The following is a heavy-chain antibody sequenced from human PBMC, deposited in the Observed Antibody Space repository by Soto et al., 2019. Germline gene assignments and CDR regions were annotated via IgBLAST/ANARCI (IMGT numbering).Heavy chain of an antibody. V-gene: IGHV1-69*02. J-gene: IGHJ5*02. D-gene: IGHD2-15*01. Sequence: QVQLVQSGAEVKKPGSSVKVSCKASGGTFSSYTISWVRQAPGQGLEWMGRIIPILGIANYAQKFQGRVTITADKSTSTAYMELSSLRSEDTAVYYCARGYCSGGSCYTWFDPWGQGTLLTVSS. CDR2: IIPILGIA. CDR1: GGTFSSYT. CDR3: ARGYCSGGSCYTWFDP.